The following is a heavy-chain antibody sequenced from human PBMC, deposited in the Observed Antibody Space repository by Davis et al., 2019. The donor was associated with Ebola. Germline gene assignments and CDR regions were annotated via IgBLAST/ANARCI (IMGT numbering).Heavy chain of an antibody. Sequence: GGSLRLSCTASGFTFSSYSMHWVRQAPGKGLEWVAVISYDGSNKYYADSVKGRFTISRDNSKNTLYLQMNSLRAEDTAVYYCARGVPMGWFDPWGQGTLVTVSS. D-gene: IGHD3-16*01. V-gene: IGHV3-30*03. CDR3: ARGVPMGWFDP. CDR2: ISYDGSNK. CDR1: GFTFSSYS. J-gene: IGHJ5*02.